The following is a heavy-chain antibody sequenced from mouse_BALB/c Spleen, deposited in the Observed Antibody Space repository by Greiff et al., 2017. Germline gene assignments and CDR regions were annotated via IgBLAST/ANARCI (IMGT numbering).Heavy chain of an antibody. CDR3: ARHGLRGAWFAY. Sequence: EVKLVESGGGLVQPGGSLKLSCAASGFTFSSYTMSWVRQTPEKRLEWVAYISNGGGSTYYPDTVKGRFTISRDNAKNTLYLQMSSLKSEDTAMYYCARHGLRGAWFAYWGQGTLVTVSA. V-gene: IGHV5-12-2*01. D-gene: IGHD1-1*01. J-gene: IGHJ3*01. CDR2: ISNGGGST. CDR1: GFTFSSYT.